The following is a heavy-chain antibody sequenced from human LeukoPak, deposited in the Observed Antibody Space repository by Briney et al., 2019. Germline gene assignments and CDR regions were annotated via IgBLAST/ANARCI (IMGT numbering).Heavy chain of an antibody. CDR3: ARASAIFLGWFDP. CDR1: GGSISSSSYY. D-gene: IGHD2-2*01. Sequence: SETLSLTCTVSGGSISSSSYYWGWIRQPPGKGLEWIGSIYYSGSTYYNPSLKSRVTISVDTSKNQFSLKLSSVTAADTAVYYCARASAIFLGWFDPWGQGTLVTVSS. V-gene: IGHV4-39*07. CDR2: IYYSGST. J-gene: IGHJ5*02.